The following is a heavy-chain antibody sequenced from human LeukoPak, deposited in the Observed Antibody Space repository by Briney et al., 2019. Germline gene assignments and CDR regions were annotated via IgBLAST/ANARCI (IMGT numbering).Heavy chain of an antibody. CDR3: VLRLFADPYDY. CDR2: ISSSGSTI. CDR1: GFTFSDYY. D-gene: IGHD3-22*01. V-gene: IGHV3-11*04. J-gene: IGHJ4*02. Sequence: GGSLRLSCAASGFTFSDYYMSWIRQAPGKGLEWVSYISSSGSTIYYADSVKDRFTISRDNAKNTLYLQMNSLRAEDTAVYYGVLRLFADPYDYWGQGTLVTVSS.